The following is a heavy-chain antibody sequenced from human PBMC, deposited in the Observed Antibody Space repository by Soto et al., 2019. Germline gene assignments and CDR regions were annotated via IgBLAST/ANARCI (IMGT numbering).Heavy chain of an antibody. CDR2: TYYRSKWYN. CDR3: ARHSTTSLDY. CDR1: GDSVSTNSAA. V-gene: IGHV6-1*01. J-gene: IGHJ4*02. Sequence: PSQTLSLTCAISGDSVSTNSAAWNWIRQSPSRGLEWLGRTYYRSKWYNDYALSVRSRITINPDTSKNQFSLQLKSVTPDDTAVYYCARHSTTSLDYWGQGTLVTVSS.